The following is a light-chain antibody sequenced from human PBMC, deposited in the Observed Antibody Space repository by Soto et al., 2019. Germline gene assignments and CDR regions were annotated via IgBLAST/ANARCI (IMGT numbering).Light chain of an antibody. J-gene: IGKJ1*01. CDR2: GAS. CDR3: QQYVSSVT. CDR1: QSVDSSF. V-gene: IGKV3-20*01. Sequence: EIVLTQSPGSLSLSPGERGTLSCRASQSVDSSFFAWYQQKPDQAPRLLIYGASNRATGIPDRFSGSGSGTDFTLTISRMEPEDFAVYYCQQYVSSVTFGQWTKVEIK.